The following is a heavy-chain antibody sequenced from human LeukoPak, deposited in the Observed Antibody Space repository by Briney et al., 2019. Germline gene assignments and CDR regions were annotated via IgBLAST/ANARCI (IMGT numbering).Heavy chain of an antibody. D-gene: IGHD1-26*01. CDR3: ARVLGELPYEGSLGY. CDR2: ISSSSSYI. Sequence: GGSLRLSCAASGFTFSSYSMNRVRQAPGKGLEWVSSISSSSSYIYYADSVKGRFTISRDNAKNSLYLQMNSLRAEDTAVYYCARVLGELPYEGSLGYWGQGTLVTVSS. CDR1: GFTFSSYS. J-gene: IGHJ4*02. V-gene: IGHV3-21*01.